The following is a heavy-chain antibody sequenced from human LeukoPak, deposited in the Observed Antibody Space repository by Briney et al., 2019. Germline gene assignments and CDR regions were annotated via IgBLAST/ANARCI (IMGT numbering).Heavy chain of an antibody. J-gene: IGHJ4*02. CDR3: ARVAAAGTR. Sequence: PETLSLTCTVSGGSISSYYWSWIRQPPGKGLEWIGYIYYSGSTNYNPSLKSRVTISVDTSKNQFSLKLSSVTAADTAVYYCARVAAAGTRWGQGTLVTVSS. D-gene: IGHD6-13*01. CDR1: GGSISSYY. CDR2: IYYSGST. V-gene: IGHV4-59*08.